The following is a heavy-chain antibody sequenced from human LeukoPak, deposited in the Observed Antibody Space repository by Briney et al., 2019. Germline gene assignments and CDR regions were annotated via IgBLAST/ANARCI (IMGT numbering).Heavy chain of an antibody. J-gene: IGHJ4*02. D-gene: IGHD3-22*01. Sequence: SETLSLTCTVSGDSVSRSSYYWTWIRQPPGKGLEWIGYIYYIGSTNYNPSLKSRLTMSVDTSKNQFSLRLSSVVAADTAAYYCARYYDSTGSFDYWGQGTLVTVSS. V-gene: IGHV4-61*01. CDR3: ARYYDSTGSFDY. CDR2: IYYIGST. CDR1: GDSVSRSSYY.